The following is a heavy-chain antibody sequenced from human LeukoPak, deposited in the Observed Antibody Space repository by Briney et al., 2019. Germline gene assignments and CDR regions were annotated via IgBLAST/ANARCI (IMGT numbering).Heavy chain of an antibody. CDR2: ISAYNGNT. CDR3: ARDPAQNYDILTGYYLGYYYYGMDV. Sequence: ASVKVSCKASGYTFTSYGISWVRQAPGQGLEWMGWISAYNGNTNYAQKFQGRVTMTTDTSTSTAYMELRSLRSDDTAVYYCARDPAQNYDILTGYYLGYYYYGMDVWGQGTTVTVSS. V-gene: IGHV1-18*01. J-gene: IGHJ6*02. CDR1: GYTFTSYG. D-gene: IGHD3-9*01.